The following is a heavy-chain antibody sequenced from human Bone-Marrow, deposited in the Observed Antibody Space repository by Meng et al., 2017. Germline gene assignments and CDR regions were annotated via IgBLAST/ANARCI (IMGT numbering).Heavy chain of an antibody. CDR1: GFTFSNAW. Sequence: GGSLRLSCAASGFTFSNAWMTWVRQAPGKGQEWIGRMKSNVDGGTVDYAAAVKGRFFISSDESEHTFYLKMNSLKTEDTADYYCSGHVDYWGHGTLVTVSS. CDR3: SGHVDY. J-gene: IGHJ4*01. V-gene: IGHV3-15*01. CDR2: MKSNVDGGTV.